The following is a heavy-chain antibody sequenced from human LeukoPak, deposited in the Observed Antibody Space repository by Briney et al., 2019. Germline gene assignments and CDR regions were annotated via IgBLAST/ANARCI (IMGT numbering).Heavy chain of an antibody. Sequence: GESRKISCKGSGYSFTSYWIGWVRQMPGKGLEWMGIIYLGDSDTRYSPSFQGQVTISADKSISTAYLQWSSLKASDTAMYYCARQAYYYDSSGSNRGTFDIWGQGTMVTVSS. CDR1: GYSFTSYW. V-gene: IGHV5-51*01. J-gene: IGHJ3*02. CDR3: ARQAYYYDSSGSNRGTFDI. D-gene: IGHD3-22*01. CDR2: IYLGDSDT.